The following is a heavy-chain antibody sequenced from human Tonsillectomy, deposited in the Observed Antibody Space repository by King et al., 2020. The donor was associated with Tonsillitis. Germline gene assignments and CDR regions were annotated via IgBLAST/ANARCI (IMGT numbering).Heavy chain of an antibody. CDR3: ARERLYSSNWGIDY. J-gene: IGHJ4*02. V-gene: IGHV3-33*01. CDR2: ISYDGVRQ. CDR1: GFAFRSYG. Sequence: HVQLVESGGGVVQPGRSLRLSCTSSGFAFRSYGMHWVRQAPGKGLEWVAVISYDGVRQNYADSVQGRFTISRDNSKNTLYLQMNSLRAEDTAVYYCARERLYSSNWGIDYWGQGALVTVSS. D-gene: IGHD6-13*01.